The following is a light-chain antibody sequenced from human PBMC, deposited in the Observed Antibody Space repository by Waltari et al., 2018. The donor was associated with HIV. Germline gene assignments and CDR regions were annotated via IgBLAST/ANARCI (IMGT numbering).Light chain of an antibody. CDR3: CSYAGSSTSV. V-gene: IGLV2-23*02. Sequence: QSALTQPASVSGSPGQSITISCTGTSSDVGSYNLVSWYQQHPSKAPKPMIYEVSKPPSGVSNRFSGSKSGNTASLTISGLQAEDEADYYCCSYAGSSTSVFGGGTKLTVL. J-gene: IGLJ2*01. CDR1: SSDVGSYNL. CDR2: EVS.